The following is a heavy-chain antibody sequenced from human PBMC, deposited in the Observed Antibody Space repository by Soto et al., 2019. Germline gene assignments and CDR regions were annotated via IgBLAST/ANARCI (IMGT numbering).Heavy chain of an antibody. V-gene: IGHV3-13*01. D-gene: IGHD3-3*01. CDR2: IGTAGDT. CDR1: GFTFSSYD. CDR3: ARWGTIYYGMDV. J-gene: IGHJ6*02. Sequence: EVQLVESGGGLVQPGGSPRLSCAASGFTFSSYDMHWVRQATGKGLEWVSAIGTAGDTYYPGSVKGRFTISRENAKNSLYLQMNSLRAGDTAVYYCARWGTIYYGMDVWGQGTTVTVSS.